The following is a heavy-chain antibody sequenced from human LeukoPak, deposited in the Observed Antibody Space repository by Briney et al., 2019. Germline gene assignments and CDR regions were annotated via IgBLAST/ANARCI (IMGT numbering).Heavy chain of an antibody. V-gene: IGHV3-7*01. D-gene: IGHD1-26*01. CDR3: ARLPEL. CDR1: GFTFSSHW. J-gene: IGHJ4*02. Sequence: GGSLRLSCAASGFTFSSHWMTWVRQAPGKGLEWVANIKQDGSDKYYVDSVKGRFTISRDNAKNSLYLQMNSLRGEDTAVYYCARLPELWGQGTLVTVSS. CDR2: IKQDGSDK.